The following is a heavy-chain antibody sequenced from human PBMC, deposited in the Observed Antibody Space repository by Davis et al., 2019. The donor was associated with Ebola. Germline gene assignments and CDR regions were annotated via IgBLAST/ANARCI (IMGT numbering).Heavy chain of an antibody. CDR2: IWYDGSNK. V-gene: IGHV3-33*03. Sequence: PGGSLRLSCAASGFTFSSYGMHWVRQAPGKGLEWVAVIWYDGSNKYYADSVRGRFTISRDNSRNTLYLQMNSLTAEDTAVYYCAKETAAIPTRTDYWGQGTLVTVSS. CDR3: AKETAAIPTRTDY. J-gene: IGHJ4*02. CDR1: GFTFSSYG. D-gene: IGHD2-2*01.